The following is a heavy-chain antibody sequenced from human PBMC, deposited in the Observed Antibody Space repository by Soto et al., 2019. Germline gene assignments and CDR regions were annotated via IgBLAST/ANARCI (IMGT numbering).Heavy chain of an antibody. J-gene: IGHJ4*02. CDR2: IYYSGST. V-gene: IGHV4-31*03. Sequence: QVQLQESGPGLVKPSQTLSLTCTVSGGSISSGGYYWSWIRQHPGKGLEWIGYIYYSGSTYYNPSLNSRVTILVDTSKNQFSLKLSSVTAADTAVYYCARGVSYGILTGYYFDYWGQGTLVTVSS. CDR1: GGSISSGGYY. D-gene: IGHD3-9*01. CDR3: ARGVSYGILTGYYFDY.